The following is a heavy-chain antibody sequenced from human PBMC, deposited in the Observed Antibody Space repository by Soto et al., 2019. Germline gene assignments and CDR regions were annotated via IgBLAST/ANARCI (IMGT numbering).Heavy chain of an antibody. CDR2: ISYDGSNK. V-gene: IGHV3-30-3*01. Sequence: GGSLRLSCAASGFTFSSYAMHWVRQAPGKGLEWVAVISYDGSNKYYADSVKGRFTISRDNSKNTLYLQMNSLRAEDTAVYYCAREVPLSSSGLDYWGQGTLVTVSS. D-gene: IGHD6-6*01. J-gene: IGHJ4*02. CDR1: GFTFSSYA. CDR3: AREVPLSSSGLDY.